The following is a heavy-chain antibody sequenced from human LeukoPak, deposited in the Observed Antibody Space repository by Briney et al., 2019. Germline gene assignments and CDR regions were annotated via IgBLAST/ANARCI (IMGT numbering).Heavy chain of an antibody. V-gene: IGHV3-30-3*01. CDR1: GFTFSSYA. D-gene: IGHD6-19*01. CDR2: ISYDGSNK. Sequence: GGSLRLSCAASGFTFSSYAMHWVRQAPGRGLEWVSVISYDGSNKYYADSVKGRFTISRDNSKNTLYLQMNSLRAEDTAVYYCARSASSGWYGVSSWYFDYWGQGTLVTVSS. CDR3: ARSASSGWYGVSSWYFDY. J-gene: IGHJ4*02.